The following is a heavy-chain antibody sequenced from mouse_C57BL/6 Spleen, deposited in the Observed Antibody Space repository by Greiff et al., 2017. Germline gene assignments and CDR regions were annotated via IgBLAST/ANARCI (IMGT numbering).Heavy chain of an antibody. CDR3: ARDYDNYYGSSYSWVAY. Sequence: EVMLVESGGGLVKPGGSLKLSCAASGFTFSSYAMSWVRQTPEKRLEWVATISDGGSYTYYPDNVKGRFTISRDNAKNNLYLQMSHLKSEDTAMYYCARDYDNYYGSSYSWVAYWGQGTLVTVSA. D-gene: IGHD1-1*01. CDR2: ISDGGSYT. J-gene: IGHJ3*01. CDR1: GFTFSSYA. V-gene: IGHV5-4*01.